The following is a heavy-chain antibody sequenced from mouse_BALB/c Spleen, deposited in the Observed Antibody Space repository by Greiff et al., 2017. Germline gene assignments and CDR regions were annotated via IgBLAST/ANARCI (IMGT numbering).Heavy chain of an antibody. V-gene: IGHV2-2*02. Sequence: QVQLKQSGPGLVQPSQSLSITCTVSGFSLTSYGVHWVRQSPGKGLEWLGVIWSGGSTDYNAAFISRLSISKDNSKSQVFFKMNSLQANDTAIYYCARSYGYEGFYYYAMDYWGQGTSVTVSS. CDR2: IWSGGST. CDR1: GFSLTSYG. J-gene: IGHJ4*01. D-gene: IGHD2-2*01. CDR3: ARSYGYEGFYYYAMDY.